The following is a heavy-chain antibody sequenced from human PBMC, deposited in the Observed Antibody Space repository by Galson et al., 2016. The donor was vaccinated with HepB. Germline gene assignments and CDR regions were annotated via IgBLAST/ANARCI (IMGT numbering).Heavy chain of an antibody. D-gene: IGHD4-11*01. J-gene: IGHJ6*02. CDR2: VYWNDDK. V-gene: IGHV2-5*01. CDR1: GFSLSTPGVG. Sequence: PALVKPTQTLTLTCTLSGFSLSTPGVGVGWVRQTPGKALEWLALVYWNDDKRYSPSLKGRFTVTKDTSENRVVLTVTNMDPLDTGTYYCARHTVDGGSYHVFGLDVWGQGTAVTVSS. CDR3: ARHTVDGGSYHVFGLDV.